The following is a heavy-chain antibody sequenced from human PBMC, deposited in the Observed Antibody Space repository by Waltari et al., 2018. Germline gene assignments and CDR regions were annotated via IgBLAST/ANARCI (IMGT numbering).Heavy chain of an antibody. Sequence: QVQLQESGPGLVKPSQTLSLTCTVSGGSISSGSYYWSWIRQPAGKGLEWIGYIYTRGITNYNPSLKSRVTISVDTSKNQFSLKLSSVTAADTAVYYCASLFWSGYYYFDYWGQGTLVTVSS. D-gene: IGHD3-3*01. J-gene: IGHJ4*02. CDR3: ASLFWSGYYYFDY. CDR2: IYTRGIT. V-gene: IGHV4-61*09. CDR1: GGSISSGSYY.